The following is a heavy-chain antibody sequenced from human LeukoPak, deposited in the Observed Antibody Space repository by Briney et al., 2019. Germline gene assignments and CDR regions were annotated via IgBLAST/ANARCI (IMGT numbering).Heavy chain of an antibody. CDR3: ARHLGWFGRYSQH. CDR1: GDSISSHY. D-gene: IGHD3-10*01. Sequence: PSETLSLTCTVSGDSISSHYWSWIRQPAGKELEWIGRIYTSGATSYNPSLKSRVTISVNTSKNQFSLKLSSVTAADTAVYYCARHLGWFGRYSQHWGQGTLVTVSS. J-gene: IGHJ1*01. CDR2: IYTSGAT. V-gene: IGHV4-4*07.